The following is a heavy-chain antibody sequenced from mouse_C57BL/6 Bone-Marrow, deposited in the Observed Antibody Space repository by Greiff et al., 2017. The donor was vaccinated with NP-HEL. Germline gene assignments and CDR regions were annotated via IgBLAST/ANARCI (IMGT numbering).Heavy chain of an antibody. Sequence: EVQLQQSGPGMVKPSQSLSLTCTVTGYSITSGYDWHWIRHFPGNKLEWMGYISYSGSTNYNPSLKSRISITHDTSKNHFFLKLNSVTTEDTATYYCARGGGYGSSSFDYWGQGTTLTVSS. D-gene: IGHD1-1*01. CDR1: GYSITSGYD. V-gene: IGHV3-1*01. J-gene: IGHJ2*01. CDR2: ISYSGST. CDR3: ARGGGYGSSSFDY.